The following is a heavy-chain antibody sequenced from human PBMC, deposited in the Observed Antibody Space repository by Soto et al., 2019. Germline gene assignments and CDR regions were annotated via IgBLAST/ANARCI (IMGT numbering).Heavy chain of an antibody. CDR1: GYTFTGYY. Sequence: ASVKVSCKASGYTFTGYYMHWVRQAPGQGLEWMGWINPNSGGTNYAQKFQGRVTMTRDTSISTAYMELSRLRSDDTAVYYCARGPGYSSSWYTGEYYYYGMDVWGQGTTVTVSS. CDR2: INPNSGGT. V-gene: IGHV1-2*02. J-gene: IGHJ6*02. D-gene: IGHD6-13*01. CDR3: ARGPGYSSSWYTGEYYYYGMDV.